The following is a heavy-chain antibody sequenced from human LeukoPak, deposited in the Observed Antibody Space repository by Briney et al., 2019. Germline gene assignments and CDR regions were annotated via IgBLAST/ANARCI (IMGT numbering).Heavy chain of an antibody. D-gene: IGHD3-22*01. J-gene: IGHJ4*02. CDR1: GFSFSTYR. CDR2: ISSSGSAI. CDR3: VPWLRCCDYYFGFVDN. Sequence: PGGSLRLSCTASGFSFSTYRMNWVRQAQGQGLEWVSYISSSGSAIYYADSVKGRFTIYRDNAKNSLYLQLNSLSGENTTVGYGVPWLRCCDYYFGFVDNWRQGGLV. V-gene: IGHV3-48*03.